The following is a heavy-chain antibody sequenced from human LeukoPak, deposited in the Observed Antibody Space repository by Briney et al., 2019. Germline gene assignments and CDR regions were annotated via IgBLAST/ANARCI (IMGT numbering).Heavy chain of an antibody. CDR3: ARDTSGYYDY. J-gene: IGHJ4*02. CDR2: IWFDGSNR. CDR1: GFTFRNYG. V-gene: IGHV3-33*01. Sequence: PGRSLRLSCEASGFTFRNYGMHWVRQAPGKGLDWVGVIWFDGSNRYYADSVKGRFTISRDNSKNTLYLQVNSVRAEDTAVYCCARDTSGYYDYWGQGALVTVSS. D-gene: IGHD2-15*01.